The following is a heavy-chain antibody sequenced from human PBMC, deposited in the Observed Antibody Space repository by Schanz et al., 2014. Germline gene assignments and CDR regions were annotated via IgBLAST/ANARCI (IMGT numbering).Heavy chain of an antibody. V-gene: IGHV1-69*02. CDR2: IIPVLNIA. CDR3: ARAGQDYSDSSGYATYYFGN. D-gene: IGHD3-22*01. Sequence: QVQLVQSGAEVKKPGSSVKVSCKLSGGTFSSYTISWMRQAPGQGLEWMGKIIPVLNIATYAQKFQGRVTITADKSTSTAYMELSNLRSEDTAVYYCARAGQDYSDSSGYATYYFGNWGQGTLVTVSS. J-gene: IGHJ4*02. CDR1: GGTFSSYT.